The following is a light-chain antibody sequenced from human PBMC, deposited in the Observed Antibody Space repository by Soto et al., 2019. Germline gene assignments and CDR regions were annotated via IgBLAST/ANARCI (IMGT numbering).Light chain of an antibody. CDR2: AAS. CDR3: QQLNSYFFT. Sequence: DIQLTQSPSFLSASVGDRATITCRASQGISSYLAWYQQKPGKAPKLLIYAASTLQSGVPSRFSGSGSGTEFTLTISSLQPEDFATYYCQQLNSYFFTFGPGTKVDIK. J-gene: IGKJ3*01. CDR1: QGISSY. V-gene: IGKV1-9*01.